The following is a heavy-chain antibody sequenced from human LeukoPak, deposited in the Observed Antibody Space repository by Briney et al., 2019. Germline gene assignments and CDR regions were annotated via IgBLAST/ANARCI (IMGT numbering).Heavy chain of an antibody. CDR2: ISWNSGSI. CDR1: GFTFDDYA. V-gene: IGHV3-9*01. Sequence: GGSLRLSCAASGFTFDDYAMHWVRQAPGKGLEWVSGISWNSGSIGYADSVKGRFTISRDNAKNSLYLQMNSLRAEDTALHYCAKEMGGDIVVVPAAKGAYYYYGMDVWGQGTTVTVSS. CDR3: AKEMGGDIVVVPAAKGAYYYYGMDV. D-gene: IGHD2-2*01. J-gene: IGHJ6*02.